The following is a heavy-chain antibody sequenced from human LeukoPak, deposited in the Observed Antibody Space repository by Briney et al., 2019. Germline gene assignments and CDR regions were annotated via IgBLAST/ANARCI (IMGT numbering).Heavy chain of an antibody. CDR2: MNPNSGNI. D-gene: IGHD3-10*01. Sequence: ASVKVSCKASGYTFTSYGINWVRQATGQGLEWMGWMNPNSGNIGYAQKFQGRVTMTRNTSISTAYMELSSLRSEDTAVYYCVYYYGSGSYYGSDYWGQGTLVTVSS. J-gene: IGHJ4*02. CDR1: GYTFTSYG. CDR3: VYYYGSGSYYGSDY. V-gene: IGHV1-8*02.